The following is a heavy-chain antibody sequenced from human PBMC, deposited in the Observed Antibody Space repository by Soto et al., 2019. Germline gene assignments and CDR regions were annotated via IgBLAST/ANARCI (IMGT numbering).Heavy chain of an antibody. D-gene: IGHD5-18*01. CDR1: GGTFSSYA. Sequence: SVKVSCKASGGTFSSYAISWVRQAPGQGLEWMGGIIPIFGTANYAQKFQGRVTITADESTSTAYMELSSLRSEDTAVYYCAREGLHVDTAMVPGNVWGQGTTVTV. J-gene: IGHJ6*02. V-gene: IGHV1-69*13. CDR2: IIPIFGTA. CDR3: AREGLHVDTAMVPGNV.